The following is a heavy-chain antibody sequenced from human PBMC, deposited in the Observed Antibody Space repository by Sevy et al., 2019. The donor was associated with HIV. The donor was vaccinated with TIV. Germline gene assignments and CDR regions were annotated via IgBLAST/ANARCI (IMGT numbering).Heavy chain of an antibody. CDR1: GFTFSSYS. D-gene: IGHD3-22*01. CDR2: ISSSSSYI. J-gene: IGHJ5*02. V-gene: IGHV3-21*01. CDR3: ARDQYYDSSGYDWFDP. Sequence: GGSLRLSCAASGFTFSSYSMNWVRQAPGKGLEWVSSISSSSSYIYYAHSVKGRFTISRDNAKNSLYLQMNSLRAEDTAVYYCARDQYYDSSGYDWFDPWGQGTLVTVSS.